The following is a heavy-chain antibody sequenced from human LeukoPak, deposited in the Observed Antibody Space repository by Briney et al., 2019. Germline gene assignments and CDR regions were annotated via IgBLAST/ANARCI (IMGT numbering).Heavy chain of an antibody. D-gene: IGHD3-22*01. Sequence: PGGSLRLSCAASGFTFSDYYMSWIRQAPGKGLEWVSYISSSGSTIYYADSVKGRFTISRDNAKNSLYLQMNSLRAEDTAVYYCARAAYYYYDSSGYSYFDYWGQGTLVTVSS. CDR3: ARAAYYYYDSSGYSYFDY. CDR1: GFTFSDYY. J-gene: IGHJ4*02. CDR2: ISSSGSTI. V-gene: IGHV3-11*04.